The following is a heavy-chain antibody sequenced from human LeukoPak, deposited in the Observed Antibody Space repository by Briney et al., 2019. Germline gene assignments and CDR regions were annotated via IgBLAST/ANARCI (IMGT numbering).Heavy chain of an antibody. D-gene: IGHD3-16*02. CDR1: GYTFTGYY. CDR3: ARPRVWGSYRFRFDY. V-gene: IGHV1-2*02. CDR2: INPNSGGT. Sequence: ASVKVSCKAAGYTFTGYYMHWVRQAPGQGLEWMGWINPNSGGTNYAQKFQGRVTMTRDTSISTAYMELSRLRSDDTAVYYCARPRVWGSYRFRFDYWGQGTLVTVSS. J-gene: IGHJ4*02.